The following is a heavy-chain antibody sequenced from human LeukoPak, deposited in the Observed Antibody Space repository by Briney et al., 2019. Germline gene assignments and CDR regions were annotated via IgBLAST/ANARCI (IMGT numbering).Heavy chain of an antibody. CDR1: GGSISSGSYY. CDR2: IYTSGST. Sequence: SETLSLTCTVSGGSISSGSYYWSWIRQPAGKGLEWIGRIYTSGSTNYNPSLKSRITISVDTSKNQFSLKLSSVTAADTAVYFCARGGSHMDVWGKGTTVTISS. CDR3: ARGGSHMDV. D-gene: IGHD3-16*01. J-gene: IGHJ6*03. V-gene: IGHV4-61*02.